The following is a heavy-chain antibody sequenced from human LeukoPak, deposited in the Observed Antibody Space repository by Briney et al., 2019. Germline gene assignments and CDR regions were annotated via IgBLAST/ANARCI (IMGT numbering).Heavy chain of an antibody. CDR1: GGSISSSSYY. V-gene: IGHV4-39*01. CDR2: SYCSGST. D-gene: IGHD5-18*01. J-gene: IGHJ4*02. CDR3: ARHPYSYGYYYFDY. Sequence: PSETLTLTCTVSGGSISSSSYYWGWIRQPPGKGLEWIGSSYCSGSTYYNPSLKSRVTICVDTSKNQFSLKLSSVTAADTAVYYCARHPYSYGYYYFDYWGQGTLVTVSS.